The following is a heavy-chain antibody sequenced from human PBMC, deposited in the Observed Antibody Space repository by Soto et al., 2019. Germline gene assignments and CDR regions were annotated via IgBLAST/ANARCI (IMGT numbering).Heavy chain of an antibody. J-gene: IGHJ3*02. Sequence: GGSLRLSCAASGFTFSSYGMHWVRQAPGKGLEWVAVIWYDGSNKYYADSVKGRFTISRDNSKNTLYLQMNSLRAEDTAVYYCAGLGTYYYGSKGVNDAFDIWGQGTMVTVSS. CDR3: AGLGTYYYGSKGVNDAFDI. V-gene: IGHV3-33*01. CDR1: GFTFSSYG. CDR2: IWYDGSNK. D-gene: IGHD3-10*01.